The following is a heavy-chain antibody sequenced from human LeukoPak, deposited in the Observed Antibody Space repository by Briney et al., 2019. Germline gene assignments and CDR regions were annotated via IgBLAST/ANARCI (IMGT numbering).Heavy chain of an antibody. V-gene: IGHV3-48*03. CDR1: GFTFRSYE. CDR3: ARSARLMKGVVEVTALDD. J-gene: IGHJ4*02. CDR2: LSSSGSAF. D-gene: IGHD3-3*01. Sequence: GGSLTLSCEDSGFTFRSYEMNWVRQAPGKGLEWIAYLSSSGSAFSYADSVKCRFTIARDNAKNSVYLEMNSLRADDTAVYYCARSARLMKGVVEVTALDDWGQGTLVTVSS.